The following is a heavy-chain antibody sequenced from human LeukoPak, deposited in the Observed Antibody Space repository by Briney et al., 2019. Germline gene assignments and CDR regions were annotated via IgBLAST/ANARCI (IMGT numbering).Heavy chain of an antibody. CDR1: GVSSSTYW. J-gene: IGHJ4*02. Sequence: GGALRLSCAASGVSSSTYWIAWVPQGPGKGLERVGNIYKDGRVIFYAASVKGRFTIAKHNAKNSLYLDMNSLRDEGTAIYYSASSHDSSGNVWGQGTLVTVSS. CDR2: IYKDGRVI. CDR3: ASSHDSSGNV. V-gene: IGHV3-7*03. D-gene: IGHD3-22*01.